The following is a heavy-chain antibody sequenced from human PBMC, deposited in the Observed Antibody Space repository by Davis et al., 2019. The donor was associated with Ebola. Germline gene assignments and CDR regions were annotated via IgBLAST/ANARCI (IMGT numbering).Heavy chain of an antibody. D-gene: IGHD3-22*01. CDR1: GYTFTGYY. Sequence: AASVTVSCKASGYTFTGYYMHWVRQAPGQGLEWLGRINPNSGGTNYAQKFQGRVTLTRDTSISTAYMELSRLRSDDTAVYYCARPSMIVVNSDAFDIWGQGTMVTVSS. CDR3: ARPSMIVVNSDAFDI. V-gene: IGHV1-2*06. J-gene: IGHJ3*02. CDR2: INPNSGGT.